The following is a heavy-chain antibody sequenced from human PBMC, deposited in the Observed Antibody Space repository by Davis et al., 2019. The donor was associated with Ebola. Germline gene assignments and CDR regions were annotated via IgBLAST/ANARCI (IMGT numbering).Heavy chain of an antibody. CDR2: ISAYNGNT. CDR3: ARDIDCSGGSCRDY. J-gene: IGHJ4*02. D-gene: IGHD2-15*01. V-gene: IGHV1-18*01. Sequence: AASVQVSCKASGYTFTSYGISWVRQAPGQGLEWIGWISAYNGNTNYAQKLQGRVTMTTDTSTSTAYMELRSLRSDDTAVYYWARDIDCSGGSCRDYWGQGTLVTVSS. CDR1: GYTFTSYG.